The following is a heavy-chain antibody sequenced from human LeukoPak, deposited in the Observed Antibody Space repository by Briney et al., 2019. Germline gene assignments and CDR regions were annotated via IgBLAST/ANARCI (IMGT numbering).Heavy chain of an antibody. CDR3: ARVLYYYYGMDV. Sequence: ASVKVSCKASGYTFTSYAMHWVRQAPGQRLEWMGWINAGNGNAKYSQKFQGRVTITRDTSASTAYMELSSLRSEDTAVYYCARVLYYYYGMDVWGQGTTVTVSS. CDR1: GYTFTSYA. V-gene: IGHV1-3*01. CDR2: INAGNGNA. D-gene: IGHD1-1*01. J-gene: IGHJ6*02.